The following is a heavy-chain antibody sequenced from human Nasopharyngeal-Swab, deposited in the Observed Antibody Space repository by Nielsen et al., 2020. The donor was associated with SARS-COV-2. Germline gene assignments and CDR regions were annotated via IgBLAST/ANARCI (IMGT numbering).Heavy chain of an antibody. V-gene: IGHV3-11*04. CDR1: GFTFSDYY. Sequence: GESLKISCGASGFTFSDYYMSWIRQAPGKGLEWLSFISNTGTTIYYADSVKGRFTMSRDNAGNSLFLEMNNLRADDTALYYCATLGRYGYGRALDYWGQGTLVTVSS. D-gene: IGHD5-18*01. CDR2: ISNTGTTI. J-gene: IGHJ4*02. CDR3: ATLGRYGYGRALDY.